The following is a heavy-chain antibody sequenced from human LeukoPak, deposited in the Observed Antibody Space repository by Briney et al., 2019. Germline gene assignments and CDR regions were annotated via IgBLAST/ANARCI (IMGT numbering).Heavy chain of an antibody. CDR2: ITDSGVST. CDR3: AGEAFIGSWGINWFDP. V-gene: IGHV3-23*01. D-gene: IGHD6-13*01. J-gene: IGHJ5*02. Sequence: GGSLRLSCAASGFTFSNYAMSWARQAPGKGLEWVSAITDSGVSTYYADSVKGRFTISRDNSKNTLYLQMNSLRAEDTAVYYCAGEAFIGSWGINWFDPWGQGTLVTVSS. CDR1: GFTFSNYA.